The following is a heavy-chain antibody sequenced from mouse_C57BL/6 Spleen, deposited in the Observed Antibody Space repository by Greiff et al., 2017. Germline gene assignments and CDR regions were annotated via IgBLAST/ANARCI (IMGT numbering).Heavy chain of an antibody. V-gene: IGHV1-22*01. CDR2: INPNNGGT. Sequence: DVKLQESGPELVKPGASVKMSCKASGYAFTDYNMHWVKQSHGKSLEWIGYINPNNGGTSYNQKFKGKATLTVNKSSSTAYMELRSLTSEDSAVYYCARGYSGYAMDYWGQGTSVTVSS. CDR1: GYAFTDYN. J-gene: IGHJ4*01. CDR3: ARGYSGYAMDY.